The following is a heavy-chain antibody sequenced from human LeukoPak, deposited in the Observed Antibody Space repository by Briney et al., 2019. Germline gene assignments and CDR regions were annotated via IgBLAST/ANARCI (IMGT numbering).Heavy chain of an antibody. V-gene: IGHV3-53*01. D-gene: IGHD6-6*01. J-gene: IGHJ5*02. CDR2: IFGGGST. CDR1: GFTVSSNF. Sequence: GGSLRLSCAASGFTVSSNFMSWVRQAPGKGLEWVSVIFGGGSTYYAESVKGRFTISRDTSKNTLHLQMNSLRAEDTAVYYCARDPIAAQGWFDPWGQGTLVTVSS. CDR3: ARDPIAAQGWFDP.